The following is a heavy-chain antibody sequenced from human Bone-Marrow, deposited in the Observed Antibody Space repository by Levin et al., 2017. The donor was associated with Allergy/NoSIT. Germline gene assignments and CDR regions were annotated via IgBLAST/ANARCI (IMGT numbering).Heavy chain of an antibody. CDR1: GGSISGYY. D-gene: IGHD6-19*01. CDR3: ARGGGSSGGGGFDY. V-gene: IGHV4-59*01. CDR2: IYYTGST. J-gene: IGHJ4*02. Sequence: PSETLSLTCTVSGGSISGYYWSCIRQPPGKGLEWIGYIYYTGSTSYNPSLKSRVTISVDTSKNQFSLKLSSVTAADTAVYYCARGGGSSGGGGFDYWGQGTLVTVSS.